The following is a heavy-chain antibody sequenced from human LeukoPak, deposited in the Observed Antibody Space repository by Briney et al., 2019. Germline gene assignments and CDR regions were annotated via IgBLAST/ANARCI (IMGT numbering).Heavy chain of an antibody. CDR1: GFTFSDAW. CDR3: TNWYYYGSGSYFLY. J-gene: IGHJ4*02. V-gene: IGHV3-15*01. D-gene: IGHD3-10*01. Sequence: GGSLRLSCAGSGFTFSDAWMSWVRQAPGKGLEWVGRIQSKPDGRTIDYAAPVKGRFIISRDDSKDTLYLQMNSLKAEDTGVYYCTNWYYYGSGSYFLYWGRGTLVTVSS. CDR2: IQSKPDGRTI.